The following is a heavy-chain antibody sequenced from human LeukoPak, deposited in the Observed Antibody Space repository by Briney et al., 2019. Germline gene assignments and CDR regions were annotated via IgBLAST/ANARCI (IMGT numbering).Heavy chain of an antibody. Sequence: GGSLRLSCAASGFTFSSYAMSWVRQAPGKGLEYVSAIISNGGSTYYADSVKGRFTISRDNSKNTLYLQMSSLRPEDTAVYYCVKGVSTAVTGAGDRWGQGTLVTVSS. D-gene: IGHD4-23*01. CDR1: GFTFSSYA. CDR2: IISNGGST. V-gene: IGHV3-64D*09. J-gene: IGHJ5*02. CDR3: VKGVSTAVTGAGDR.